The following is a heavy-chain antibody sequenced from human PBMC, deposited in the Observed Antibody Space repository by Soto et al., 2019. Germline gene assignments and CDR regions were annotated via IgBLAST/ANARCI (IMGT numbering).Heavy chain of an antibody. CDR2: ISSSSSYI. Sequence: EVQLVESGGGLVKPGGSLRLSCAASGFSFSSYSMNWVRQAPGKGLEWVSSISSSSSYIYYAASVNGLFTISRDNAKNSMYLQMNSLGAEDTAVYFCARERVGGTRTFDLWRGGTMVTVSA. J-gene: IGHJ2*01. CDR3: ARERVGGTRTFDL. D-gene: IGHD1-26*01. CDR1: GFSFSSYS. V-gene: IGHV3-21*01.